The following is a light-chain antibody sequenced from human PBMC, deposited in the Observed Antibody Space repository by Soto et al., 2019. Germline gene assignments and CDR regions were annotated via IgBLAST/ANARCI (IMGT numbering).Light chain of an antibody. CDR1: SSDVGGYNY. CDR3: SSYTDSSPVL. J-gene: IGLJ2*01. Sequence: QSALTQPASVSGSPGQSITISCTGTSSDVGGYNYVSWYQQHPGKAPKLMIYEVTNRPSGVSNRFSGSKSGNTASLTISGLQAEDEGDYYCSSYTDSSPVLFGGGTKLTVL. V-gene: IGLV2-14*01. CDR2: EVT.